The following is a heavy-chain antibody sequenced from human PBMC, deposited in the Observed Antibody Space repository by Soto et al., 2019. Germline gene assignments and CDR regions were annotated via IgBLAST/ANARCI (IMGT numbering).Heavy chain of an antibody. CDR1: GFTVSSNY. D-gene: IGHD4-17*01. J-gene: IGHJ6*02. CDR2: IYSGGST. V-gene: IGHV3-53*01. CDR3: ASYYGDYVGLYYGMDV. Sequence: EVQLVESGGGLIQPGGSLRLSCAASGFTVSSNYMSWVRQAPGKGLEWVSVIYSGGSTYYADSVKGRFTIPRVNSKNTLYLQMNSLRAEDTAVYYCASYYGDYVGLYYGMDVWGQGTTVTVSS.